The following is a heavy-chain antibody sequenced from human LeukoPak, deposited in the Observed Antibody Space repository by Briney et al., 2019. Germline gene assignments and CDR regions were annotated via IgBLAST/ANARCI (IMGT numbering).Heavy chain of an antibody. V-gene: IGHV3-21*04. CDR2: ISTTSSYI. CDR1: GFTFSSYS. J-gene: IGHJ4*02. D-gene: IGHD3-10*01. CDR3: ARDLPNYYGSGSYDY. Sequence: PGGSLRLSCAASGFTFSSYSMNWVRQAPGKGLEWVSSISTTSSYIYYADSVKGRFTISRDNAKNSLYLQMNSLRAEDTAVYYCARDLPNYYGSGSYDYWGQGTLVTVSS.